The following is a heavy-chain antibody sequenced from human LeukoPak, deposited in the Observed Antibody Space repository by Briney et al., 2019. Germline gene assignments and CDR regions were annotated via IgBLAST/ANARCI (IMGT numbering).Heavy chain of an antibody. CDR1: GFTFRTYA. CDR2: VVGDGGSI. Sequence: GGSLRLSCAPSGFTFRTYAMNWVRQAPGKGLEWVAVVVGDGGSIHYADSVKGRFTISRDNSQNTLYLQMNDLRADDTATYFCAKDRTPDGYYSIDFWGQGTLVTVSS. D-gene: IGHD2-21*02. J-gene: IGHJ4*02. CDR3: AKDRTPDGYYSIDF. V-gene: IGHV3-23*01.